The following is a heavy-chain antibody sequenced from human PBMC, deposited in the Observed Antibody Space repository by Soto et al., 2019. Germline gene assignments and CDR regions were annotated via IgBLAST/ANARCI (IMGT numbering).Heavy chain of an antibody. V-gene: IGHV3-48*03. CDR2: ISSSGSTI. Sequence: PGGSLRLSCAASGFTFSSYEMNWVRQAPGKGLEWVSYISSSGSTIYYADSVKGRFTISRDNAKNSLYLQMNSLRAEDTAVYYCARSLVGATRDYYGMDVWGQGTTVTVSS. J-gene: IGHJ6*02. CDR3: ARSLVGATRDYYGMDV. CDR1: GFTFSSYE. D-gene: IGHD1-26*01.